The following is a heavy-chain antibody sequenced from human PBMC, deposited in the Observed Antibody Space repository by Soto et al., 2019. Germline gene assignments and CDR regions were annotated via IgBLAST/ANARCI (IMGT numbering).Heavy chain of an antibody. CDR2: IYHSGST. D-gene: IGHD6-19*01. J-gene: IGHJ4*01. V-gene: IGHV4-30-2*01. CDR1: GGSISSGGYS. CDR3: AKVSPHIIGWSLDY. Sequence: TLSLTCAVSGGSISSGGYSWSWIRQPPGKGLEWIGYIYHSGSTYYNPSLKSRVTISVDRSKNQFSLKLSSVTAADTAVYYCAKVSPHIIGWSLDYWGHGTLVTVSS.